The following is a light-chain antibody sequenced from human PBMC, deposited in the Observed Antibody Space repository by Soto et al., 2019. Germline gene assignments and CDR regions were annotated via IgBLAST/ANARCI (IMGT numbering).Light chain of an antibody. Sequence: TPSPTTLSLSPRARAALYCGASQSVGNKLVWYRQKPGQAPRLLVYGASTRATGVPARFSGSGSGTEFTLIIGSLQSEDFAVYYCQRYNAWPRTFGQGTKVDI. J-gene: IGKJ1*01. V-gene: IGKV3-15*01. CDR1: QSVGNK. CDR2: GAS. CDR3: QRYNAWPRT.